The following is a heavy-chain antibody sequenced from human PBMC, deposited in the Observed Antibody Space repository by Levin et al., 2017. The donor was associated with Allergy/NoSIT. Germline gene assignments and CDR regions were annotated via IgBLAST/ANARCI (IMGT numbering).Heavy chain of an antibody. D-gene: IGHD6-19*01. CDR3: ARQYSNGYVDY. J-gene: IGHJ4*02. Sequence: SETLSLTCTVSGGSISSYYWSWIRQSPGKALEWIGYIYYSGSTNYNPSLKSRVTISVDTSKYQFSLKLRSVAAADTAVYYCARQYSNGYVDYWGQGTLVTVSS. CDR2: IYYSGST. V-gene: IGHV4-59*08. CDR1: GGSISSYY.